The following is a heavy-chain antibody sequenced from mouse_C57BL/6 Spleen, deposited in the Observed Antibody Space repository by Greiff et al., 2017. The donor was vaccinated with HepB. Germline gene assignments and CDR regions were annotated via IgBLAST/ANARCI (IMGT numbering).Heavy chain of an antibody. CDR3: AREDYYGSSYGDYAMDY. J-gene: IGHJ4*01. Sequence: QVQLKESGAELAKPGASVKLSCKASGYTFTSYWMHWVKQRPGQGLEWIGYINPSSGYTKYNQKFKDKATLTADKSSSTAYMQLSSLTYEDSAVYYCAREDYYGSSYGDYAMDYWGQGTSVTVSS. CDR2: INPSSGYT. D-gene: IGHD1-1*01. V-gene: IGHV1-7*01. CDR1: GYTFTSYW.